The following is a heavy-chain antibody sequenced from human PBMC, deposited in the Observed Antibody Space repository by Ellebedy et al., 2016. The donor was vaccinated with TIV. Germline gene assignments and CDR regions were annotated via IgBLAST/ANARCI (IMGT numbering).Heavy chain of an antibody. V-gene: IGHV3-23*01. CDR3: ARDLHIVATDY. Sequence: GESLKISCAASGFTFSSYWMSWVRQAPGKGLEWVSAISGRGGSTYYADSVKGRFTISRDNSKNTLYLQMNSLRVEDTAMYYCARDLHIVATDYWGQGTLVTVSS. D-gene: IGHD5-12*01. CDR2: ISGRGGST. CDR1: GFTFSSYW. J-gene: IGHJ4*02.